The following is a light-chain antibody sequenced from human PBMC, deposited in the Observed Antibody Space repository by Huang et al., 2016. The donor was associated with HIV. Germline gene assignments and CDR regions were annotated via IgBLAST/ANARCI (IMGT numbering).Light chain of an antibody. J-gene: IGKJ3*01. CDR3: QQYNNWLFT. CDR1: QSVSSN. V-gene: IGKV3-15*01. Sequence: EIVMTQSPATLSVSPGERATLSCRASQSVSSNFAWYQHKPGQAPMRLIYGASTKATGIPAMFSGSCSGTECTLPSIRLQSEEVAVYYCQQYNNWLFTVGPGTKVDIK. CDR2: GAS.